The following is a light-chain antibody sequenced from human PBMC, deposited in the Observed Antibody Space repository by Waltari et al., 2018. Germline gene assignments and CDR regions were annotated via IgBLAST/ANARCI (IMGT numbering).Light chain of an antibody. CDR3: QQYKEWPPWT. V-gene: IGKV3-15*01. CDR2: GAS. J-gene: IGKJ1*01. CDR1: QSVGND. Sequence: EIVMTQSPATLSVSPGERATLSCRASQSVGNDLAGYPQAPRQAPRLLIDGASSRATGVPARFSGSGSGTEFTLTITSLQSGDFGIYFCQQYKEWPPWTFGQGTRVDTK.